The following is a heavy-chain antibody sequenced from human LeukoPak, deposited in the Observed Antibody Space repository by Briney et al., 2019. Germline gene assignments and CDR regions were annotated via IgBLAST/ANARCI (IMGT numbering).Heavy chain of an antibody. CDR2: INPNSGGT. D-gene: IGHD2-8*01. CDR1: GYTFTGYY. CDR3: ARDYCTNGVCLNWFDP. V-gene: IGHV1-2*02. Sequence: ASVKVSCKASGYTFTGYYMHWVRQAPGQGLEWMGWINPNSGGTNYAQKFRGRVTMTRDTSISTAYMELSRLRSDDTAVYYCARDYCTNGVCLNWFDPWGQGTLVTVSS. J-gene: IGHJ5*02.